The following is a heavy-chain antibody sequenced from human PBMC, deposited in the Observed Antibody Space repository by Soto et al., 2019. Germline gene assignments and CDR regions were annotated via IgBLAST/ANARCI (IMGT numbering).Heavy chain of an antibody. J-gene: IGHJ6*02. CDR2: INDSGIT. V-gene: IGHV4-34*01. Sequence: QVQLQQWGAEVLKPSETLSLTCVVNGGSFSGYYWSWIRQPPGKGLEWIGEINDSGITDSNPSLGSRVTMSVDMSKNQFSLNLSSVTAADTAVYHCARGRSSVPDRRGIGYYGLDVWGQGTTVTVSS. CDR1: GGSFSGYY. CDR3: ARGRSSVPDRRGIGYYGLDV. D-gene: IGHD6-6*01.